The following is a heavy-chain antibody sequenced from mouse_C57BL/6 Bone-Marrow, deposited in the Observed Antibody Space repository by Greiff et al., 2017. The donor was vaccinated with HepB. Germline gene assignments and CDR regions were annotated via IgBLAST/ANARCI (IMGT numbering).Heavy chain of an antibody. CDR3: ARVPSYNGYLFAY. V-gene: IGHV5-4*01. J-gene: IGHJ3*01. Sequence: EVQRVESGGGLVKPGGSLKLSCAASGFTFSSYAMSWVRQTPEKRLEWVATISDGGSYTYYPDNVKGRFTISRDNAKNNLYLQMSHLKSEDTAMYYCARVPSYNGYLFAYWGQGTLVTVSA. CDR1: GFTFSSYA. D-gene: IGHD2-9*01. CDR2: ISDGGSYT.